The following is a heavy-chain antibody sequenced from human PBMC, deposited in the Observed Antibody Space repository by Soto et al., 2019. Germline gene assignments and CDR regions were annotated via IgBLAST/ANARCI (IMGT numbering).Heavy chain of an antibody. CDR2: IIPISDTT. D-gene: IGHD2-2*01. Sequence: QVQLVQSGAEVKKPGSSVKVSCKASGGTFSSYAISWVRQAPGQGLEWMGGIIPISDTTNYAQKFQGRVTITADESTSTDYMELSSLRSEDTAVYYCARSQGSSTSLEIYYYYYYGMDVWGQGTRVTVSS. CDR1: GGTFSSYA. V-gene: IGHV1-69*01. CDR3: ARSQGSSTSLEIYYYYYYGMDV. J-gene: IGHJ6*02.